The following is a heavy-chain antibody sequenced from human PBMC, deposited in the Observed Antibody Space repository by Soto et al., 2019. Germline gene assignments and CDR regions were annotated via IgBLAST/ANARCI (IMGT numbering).Heavy chain of an antibody. J-gene: IGHJ4*02. CDR2: IYQSGTT. D-gene: IGHD6-13*01. Sequence: QVQLQESGPGLVKPSQTLSLTCTVSGGSISSGGYYWSWIRQHPGKGLEWIGSIYQSGTTYYNPSLKRRVTISVDTSKNQFSLKVSSVTAADTAVYYCAIEGGYSTTTDYWGQGTLVTVSS. CDR1: GGSISSGGYY. V-gene: IGHV4-31*03. CDR3: AIEGGYSTTTDY.